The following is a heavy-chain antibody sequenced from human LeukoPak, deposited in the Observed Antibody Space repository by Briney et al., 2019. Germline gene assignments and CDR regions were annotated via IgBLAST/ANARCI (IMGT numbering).Heavy chain of an antibody. D-gene: IGHD1-1*01. J-gene: IGHJ4*02. V-gene: IGHV3-21*06. CDR2: ISSSSSYI. CDR1: GFTFSSYS. Sequence: GGSLRLSCAASGFTFSSYSMNWVRQAPGKGLEWVSSISSSSSYIYYAGSVKGRFTISRDNAKNTLYLQMNSLRAEDTAVYYCASEGTTGTTWGPDYWGQGTLVTVSS. CDR3: ASEGTTGTTWGPDY.